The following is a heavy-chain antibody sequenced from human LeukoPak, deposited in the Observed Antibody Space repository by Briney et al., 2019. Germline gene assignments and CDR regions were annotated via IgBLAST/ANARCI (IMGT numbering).Heavy chain of an antibody. V-gene: IGHV5-51*01. J-gene: IGHJ5*02. D-gene: IGHD3-16*01. CDR2: IQPGDSET. Sequence: GESLKISCKGSGCTFTNYWIGWVRRMPGKGLEWMGIIQPGDSETRYSPSCQGQVTISADKSISTAYLQWSSLKASDTAMYYCARHGGYLGSWFDPWGQGTLVTVSS. CDR3: ARHGGYLGSWFDP. CDR1: GCTFTNYW.